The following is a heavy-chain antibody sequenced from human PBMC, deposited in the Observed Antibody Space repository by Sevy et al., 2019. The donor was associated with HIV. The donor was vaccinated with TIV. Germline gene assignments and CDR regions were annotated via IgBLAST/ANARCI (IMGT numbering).Heavy chain of an antibody. CDR1: GYSFPSYG. J-gene: IGHJ6*02. CDR2: ISTYYGHT. V-gene: IGHV1-18*01. CDR3: ARGTYIDV. Sequence: ASLKVSCKASGYSFPSYGVTWVRQAPGQGLEWMGWISTYYGHTNYAQRLQGRVTMTTETSTNTGYMELTSLTSDDTAVYYCARGTYIDVWGQGTTVTVSS. D-gene: IGHD1-7*01.